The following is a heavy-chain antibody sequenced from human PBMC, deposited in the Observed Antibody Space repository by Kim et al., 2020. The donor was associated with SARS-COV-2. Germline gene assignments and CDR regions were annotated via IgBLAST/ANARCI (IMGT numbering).Heavy chain of an antibody. J-gene: IGHJ3*02. CDR2: IYYSGST. V-gene: IGHV4-31*03. CDR3: ARAPEVLIMIFGVVNAFDI. CDR1: GGSISSGGYY. D-gene: IGHD3-3*01. Sequence: SETLSLTCTVSGGSISSGGYYWSWIRQHPGKGLEWIGYIYYSGSTYYNPSLKSRVSISVDTSKNQFSLKLSSVTAADTAVYYCARAPEVLIMIFGVVNAFDIWGQGTMGTVSS.